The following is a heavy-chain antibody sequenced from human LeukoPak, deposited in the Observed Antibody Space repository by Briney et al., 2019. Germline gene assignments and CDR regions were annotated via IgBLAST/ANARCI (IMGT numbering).Heavy chain of an antibody. CDR3: ARTRPRRGTMIVVVITTFDY. V-gene: IGHV1-2*02. J-gene: IGHJ4*02. D-gene: IGHD3-22*01. CDR1: GYTFTGYY. CDR2: INPNSGGT. Sequence: ASVKVSCKASGYTFTGYYMHWVRQAPGQGLEWMGWINPNSGGTNYAQKFQGRVTMTRNTSISTAYMELSSLRSEDTAVYYCARTRPRRGTMIVVVITTFDYWGQGTLVTVSS.